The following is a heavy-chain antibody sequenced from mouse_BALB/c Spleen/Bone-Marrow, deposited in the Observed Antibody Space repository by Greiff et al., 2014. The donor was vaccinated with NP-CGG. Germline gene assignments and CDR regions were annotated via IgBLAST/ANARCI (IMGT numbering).Heavy chain of an antibody. Sequence: EVKLVESGGGLVQPGGSLKLSCAASGFTFSNYGMSWVRQTPDKRLELVANINSNGGYTNYPDSVKGRFTISRDNAKNTLYLQMSSLKFEDTAMYYLARGDDYVSWFAYWGQGTLVTVSA. J-gene: IGHJ3*01. CDR1: GFTFSNYG. D-gene: IGHD2-4*01. CDR2: INSNGGYT. V-gene: IGHV5-6-3*01. CDR3: ARGDDYVSWFAY.